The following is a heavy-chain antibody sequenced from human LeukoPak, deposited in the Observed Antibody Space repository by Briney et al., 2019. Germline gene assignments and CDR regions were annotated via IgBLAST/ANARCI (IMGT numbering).Heavy chain of an antibody. J-gene: IGHJ4*02. Sequence: GESLKISCKGSGYSFTSYWIGWVRQMPGKGLEWMGIIYPGDSDTRYSPSFQGQVTISADKSISTAYLQWSSLKASDTAMYYCARLDDFWSGCSITIFDYWGQGTLVTVSS. V-gene: IGHV5-51*01. CDR2: IYPGDSDT. CDR1: GYSFTSYW. D-gene: IGHD3-3*01. CDR3: ARLDDFWSGCSITIFDY.